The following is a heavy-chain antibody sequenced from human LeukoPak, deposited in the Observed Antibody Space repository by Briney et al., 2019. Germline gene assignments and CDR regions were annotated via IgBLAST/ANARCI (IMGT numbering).Heavy chain of an antibody. CDR2: ISSSSSYI. D-gene: IGHD3-10*01. CDR1: GFTFSSYS. CDR3: ATTMVRGVRSNDAFDI. Sequence: GGSLRLSCAASGFTFSSYSMNWVRQAPGKGLEWVSSISSSSSYIYYADSVKGRFTISRDNAKNSLYLQMNSLRAEDTAVYYCATTMVRGVRSNDAFDIWGQGTMVTVSS. V-gene: IGHV3-21*01. J-gene: IGHJ3*02.